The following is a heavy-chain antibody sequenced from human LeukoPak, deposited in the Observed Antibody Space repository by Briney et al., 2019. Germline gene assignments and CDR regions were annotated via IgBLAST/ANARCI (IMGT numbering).Heavy chain of an antibody. CDR3: ARGQTVSGAKYYFDF. CDR2: IRSRIYGGAP. V-gene: IGHV3-49*04. D-gene: IGHD3-10*01. CDR1: GFTFRDYG. J-gene: IGHJ4*02. Sequence: PGGSLRLSGLTSGFTFRDYGLGWVRQAPGMGLEWVSFIRSRIYGGAPEYAASVRGRFGVSRDDSESIAYLQMNNLKSEDTAVYYCARGQTVSGAKYYFDFWSPGTLVTVSS.